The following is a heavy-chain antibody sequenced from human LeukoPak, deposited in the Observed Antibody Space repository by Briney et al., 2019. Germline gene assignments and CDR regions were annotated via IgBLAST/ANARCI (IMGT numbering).Heavy chain of an antibody. J-gene: IGHJ4*02. V-gene: IGHV3-7*01. Sequence: PGGSLRLSCAASGFTFSSYWMNWVRQAPGKGLEWVANIKQDGSEKYYVDPVKGRFTISGDNAKNSLYLQMNSLRAEDTAVYYCARDGVEPGIYFDYWGQGALVTVSS. CDR3: ARDGVEPGIYFDY. CDR1: GFTFSSYW. D-gene: IGHD2-2*01. CDR2: IKQDGSEK.